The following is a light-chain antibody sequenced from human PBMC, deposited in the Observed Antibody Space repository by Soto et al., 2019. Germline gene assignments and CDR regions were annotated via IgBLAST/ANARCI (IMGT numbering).Light chain of an antibody. Sequence: QSALTQPASVSGSPGQSITIPCTGTSSDVGSYSLVSWYQQHPGKAPKVMIYEGSKRPSGISNRFSGSKSGNTASLTISGLQTDDEADYYCCSYAGSSTWVFGGGTKVTVL. V-gene: IGLV2-23*01. CDR2: EGS. J-gene: IGLJ3*02. CDR1: SSDVGSYSL. CDR3: CSYAGSSTWV.